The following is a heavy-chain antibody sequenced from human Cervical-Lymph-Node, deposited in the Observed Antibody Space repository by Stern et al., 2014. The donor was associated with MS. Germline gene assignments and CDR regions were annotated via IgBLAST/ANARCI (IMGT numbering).Heavy chain of an antibody. D-gene: IGHD2-2*01. Sequence: VQLVQSGAEVKKPGSSVKVSCKASGGSFSAYSFTWVRQAPGQGLEWMGGIIPLFGTPIYAQKFQGSVTITADESTTTAYLELRSLRSEDTAVYYCVWRDCSTTSCYAVGTSDIWGQGTVVTVSS. CDR2: IIPLFGTP. J-gene: IGHJ3*02. V-gene: IGHV1-69*01. CDR3: VWRDCSTTSCYAVGTSDI. CDR1: GGSFSAYS.